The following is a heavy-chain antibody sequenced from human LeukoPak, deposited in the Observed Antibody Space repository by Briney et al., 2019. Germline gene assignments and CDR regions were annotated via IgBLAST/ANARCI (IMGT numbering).Heavy chain of an antibody. CDR3: ARGGSVGRGFDAFDI. CDR2: IYTSGST. V-gene: IGHV4-4*07. CDR1: GGSVNGYY. J-gene: IGHJ3*02. Sequence: SETLSLTCAVSGGSVNGYYWSWIRQPAGKGLEWIGRIYTSGSTNYNPSLKSRVTISVDTSKNQFSLKLSSVTAADTAVYYCARGGSVGRGFDAFDIWGQGTMATVSS. D-gene: IGHD3-10*01.